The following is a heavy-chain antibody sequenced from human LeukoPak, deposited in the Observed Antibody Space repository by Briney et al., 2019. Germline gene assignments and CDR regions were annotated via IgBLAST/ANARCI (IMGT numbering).Heavy chain of an antibody. V-gene: IGHV3-33*01. D-gene: IGHD2-15*01. CDR3: VRYCNGGSCYRAAFDV. J-gene: IGHJ3*01. Sequence: GGSLRLSCAASGFTFSNYGMYWVRQAPGKGLEWVALIWYDGGKKYYTDSVRGRFTISRDNSKNTLYLQMNSLRAEYTAVYYCVRYCNGGSCYRAAFDVWGPGTMVTVSS. CDR2: IWYDGGKK. CDR1: GFTFSNYG.